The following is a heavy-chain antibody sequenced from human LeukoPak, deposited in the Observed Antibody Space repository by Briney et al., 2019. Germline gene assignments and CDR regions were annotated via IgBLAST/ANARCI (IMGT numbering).Heavy chain of an antibody. CDR2: IYYSGST. J-gene: IGHJ3*02. D-gene: IGHD5-24*01. CDR1: DDSITIYY. CDR3: AKGRDDAFDI. Sequence: SETLSLTCTVSDDSITIYYWSWIRQPPGKGLEWIGYIYYSGSTNYNPSLKSRVTISVDTSKNQFSLKLSSVTAADTAVYYCAKGRDDAFDIWGQGTMVTVSS. V-gene: IGHV4-59*01.